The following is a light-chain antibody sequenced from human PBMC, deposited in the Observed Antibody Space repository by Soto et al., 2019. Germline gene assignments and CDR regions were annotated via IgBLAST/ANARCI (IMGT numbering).Light chain of an antibody. Sequence: QSALTQPASVSGSPGQSITISCTGSSNDVGGYNYVSWYQQHPGQAPKLIIYEVSDRPSGVSPRFSGSKSGNTASLTISGLRVEDEADYFCTSYTSTSPYVFGSGTKVTVL. CDR2: EVS. V-gene: IGLV2-14*01. J-gene: IGLJ1*01. CDR1: SNDVGGYNY. CDR3: TSYTSTSPYV.